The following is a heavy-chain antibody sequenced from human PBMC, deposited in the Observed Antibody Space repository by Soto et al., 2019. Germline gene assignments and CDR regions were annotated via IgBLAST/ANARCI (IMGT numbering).Heavy chain of an antibody. Sequence: GGSLRLSCAASGFTFSSYSMNWVRQAPGKGLEWVSYISSSSSTIYYADSVKGRFTISRDNAKNSLYLQMNSLRDEDTAVYYCARDKVDILQPYYFDYWGQGTLVTVSS. D-gene: IGHD2-8*01. V-gene: IGHV3-48*02. CDR2: ISSSSSTI. CDR3: ARDKVDILQPYYFDY. CDR1: GFTFSSYS. J-gene: IGHJ4*02.